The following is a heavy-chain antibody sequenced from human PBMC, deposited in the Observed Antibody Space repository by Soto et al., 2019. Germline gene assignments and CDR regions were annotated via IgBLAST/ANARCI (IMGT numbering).Heavy chain of an antibody. J-gene: IGHJ5*02. CDR1: GFTFSTHG. CDR2: ISHDGSKK. D-gene: IGHD3-3*01. Sequence: GGSLRLSCTASGFTFSTHGMHWVRQAPGKGPEWVAVISHDGSKKYYVESVEGRFSISRDNSKSIVHLQMNNVRTEDTAVYYCAKDKGPYYDFWSGQRWFDPWGQGTLVTVSS. CDR3: AKDKGPYYDFWSGQRWFDP. V-gene: IGHV3-30*18.